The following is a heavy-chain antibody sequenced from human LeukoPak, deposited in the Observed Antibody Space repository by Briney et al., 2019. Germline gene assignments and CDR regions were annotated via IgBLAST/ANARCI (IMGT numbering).Heavy chain of an antibody. CDR3: AKDLAPPIAVAGSFDY. J-gene: IGHJ4*02. V-gene: IGHV3-23*01. Sequence: GGSLRLSCAASGFTFSSYAMSWVRQAPGKGLEWVSAISGSGGSTYYADSVKGRFTISRDNSKNTLYLQMNSLRAEDTAVYYCAKDLAPPIAVAGSFDYWGQGTLVTVSS. CDR1: GFTFSSYA. D-gene: IGHD6-19*01. CDR2: ISGSGGST.